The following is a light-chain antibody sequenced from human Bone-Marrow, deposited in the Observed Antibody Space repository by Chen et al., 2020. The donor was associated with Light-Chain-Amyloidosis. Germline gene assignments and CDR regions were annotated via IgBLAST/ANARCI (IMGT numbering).Light chain of an antibody. CDR2: RDT. CDR3: QSADSSGTYEVI. J-gene: IGLJ2*01. V-gene: IGLV3-25*02. CDR1: DLPTKY. Sequence: SYELTQPPSVSVSPGQTARITCSGDDLPTKYAYWYQQKPGQAPVLVIHRDTERPSGISERFSGSSSGTTAMLTISGVQAEEEADYHCQSADSSGTYEVIFGGGTKLTVL.